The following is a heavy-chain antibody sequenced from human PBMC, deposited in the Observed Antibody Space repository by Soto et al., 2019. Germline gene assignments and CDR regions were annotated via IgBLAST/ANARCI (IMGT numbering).Heavy chain of an antibody. CDR1: GFTFSIYG. Sequence: PGGSLRLSCAASGFTFSIYGMYWVRQAPGKGLKWVAVMSYDGSKKSYADSVKGRFTISRDNSKNTLYLQMNSLRPEDTALYYCAKTERDYYYYYGMDVWGQGTTVTVSS. V-gene: IGHV3-30*18. CDR3: AKTERDYYYYYGMDV. CDR2: MSYDGSKK. J-gene: IGHJ6*02.